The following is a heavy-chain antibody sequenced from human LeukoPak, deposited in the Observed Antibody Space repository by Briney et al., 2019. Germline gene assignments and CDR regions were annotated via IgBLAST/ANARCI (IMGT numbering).Heavy chain of an antibody. D-gene: IGHD2-2*01. CDR1: GGSFSGYY. Sequence: PSETLSLTCAVYGGSFSGYYWSWIRQPPGKGREWIGEINHSGSTNYNPSLKSRVTISVDTSKNQFSLKLSSVTAADTAVYYCARVGDIVVVPAYNWFDPWGQGTLVTVSS. CDR3: ARVGDIVVVPAYNWFDP. V-gene: IGHV4-34*01. J-gene: IGHJ5*02. CDR2: INHSGST.